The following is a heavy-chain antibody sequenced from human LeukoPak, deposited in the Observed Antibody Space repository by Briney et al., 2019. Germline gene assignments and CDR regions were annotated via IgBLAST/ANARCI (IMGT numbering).Heavy chain of an antibody. Sequence: SETLSLTCTVSGGSISSGGYYWSWIRQHPGKGLEWIGYIYYSGSTYYNPSLKSRVTISVDTSKNQFSLKLSSVTAADTAVYYCARVYCSSTSCPYYYYYGMDVWGQGTTVTVSS. CDR2: IYYSGST. D-gene: IGHD2-2*01. J-gene: IGHJ6*02. CDR3: ARVYCSSTSCPYYYYYGMDV. CDR1: GGSISSGGYY. V-gene: IGHV4-31*03.